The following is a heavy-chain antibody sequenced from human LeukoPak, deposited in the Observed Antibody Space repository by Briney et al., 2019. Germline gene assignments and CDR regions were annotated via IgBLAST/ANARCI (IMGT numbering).Heavy chain of an antibody. D-gene: IGHD1-26*01. CDR2: IYSGGST. Sequence: GGSLRLSCAASGFTVSSNYMSWVRQAPGKGLEWVSVIYSGGSTYYADSVKGRFTISRHNSENTLYLQMNSLRAEDTAVYYCARAFSYTGLFDYWGQGTLVTVSS. CDR1: GFTVSSNY. CDR3: ARAFSYTGLFDY. V-gene: IGHV3-53*04. J-gene: IGHJ4*02.